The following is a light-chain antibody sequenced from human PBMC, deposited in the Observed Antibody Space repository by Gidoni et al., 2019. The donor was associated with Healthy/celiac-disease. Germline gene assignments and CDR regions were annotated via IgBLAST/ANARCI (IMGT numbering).Light chain of an antibody. V-gene: IGKV1-5*01. CDR1: QSISSW. CDR3: QQYNSYLLT. CDR2: DAS. J-gene: IGKJ4*01. Sequence: DIQMTLSPSTLSASVGDRVTITCRDSQSISSWLAWYQQKPGKAPKLLIYDASSLESGVPSRFSGSGSGTEFTLTISSLQPDDFATYYCQQYNSYLLTFGGGTKVEIK.